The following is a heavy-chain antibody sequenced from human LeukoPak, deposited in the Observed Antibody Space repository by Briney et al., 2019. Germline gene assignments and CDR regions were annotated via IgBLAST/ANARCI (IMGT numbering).Heavy chain of an antibody. CDR3: VKDGGRDTAAAYY. J-gene: IGHJ4*02. D-gene: IGHD6-13*01. CDR2: ILRNSGSI. Sequence: GGSLRLSCAASGFTFDDYAMHWVPQAPGKGLEWVSGILRNSGSIGYADSVKGRFTISRDDAKNSPYLQMNSLRAEDTALYYCVKDGGRDTAAAYYWGQGTLVSVSS. V-gene: IGHV3-9*01. CDR1: GFTFDDYA.